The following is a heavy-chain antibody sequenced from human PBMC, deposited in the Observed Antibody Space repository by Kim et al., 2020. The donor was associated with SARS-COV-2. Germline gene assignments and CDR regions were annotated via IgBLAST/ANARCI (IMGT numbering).Heavy chain of an antibody. CDR3: ARNRGLTTVPG. D-gene: IGHD4-17*01. J-gene: IGHJ4*02. V-gene: IGHV4-28*01. Sequence: YANPSPKSRVTISVETSKNQFSRKLSSVTAADTAVYYCARNRGLTTVPGWGQGTLVTVSS.